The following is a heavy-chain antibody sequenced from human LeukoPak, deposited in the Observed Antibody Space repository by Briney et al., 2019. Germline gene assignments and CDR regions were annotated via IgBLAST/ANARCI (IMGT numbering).Heavy chain of an antibody. CDR1: GFTFSSYA. D-gene: IGHD6-13*01. Sequence: GGSLRLSCAASGFTFSSYAMSWVRQAPGKGLEWVSAISGSGGSTYYADSVKGRFTISRDNSKNTLYLQMNSLRAEDTAVYYCAKGNRLSWDLKLSSWYSDAFDIWGQGTMVTVSS. CDR3: AKGNRLSWDLKLSSWYSDAFDI. J-gene: IGHJ3*02. V-gene: IGHV3-23*01. CDR2: ISGSGGST.